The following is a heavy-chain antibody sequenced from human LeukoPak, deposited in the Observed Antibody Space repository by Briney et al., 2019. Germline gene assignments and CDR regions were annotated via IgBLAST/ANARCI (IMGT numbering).Heavy chain of an antibody. J-gene: IGHJ5*02. Sequence: PSETLSLTCTVSGASFSSFYWNWIRQPAGKGLEWIGRIYTSGSTNYNPSLKSRVTMSVDTSKNQFFLKLRSVTAADTAVYYCAWGGCSSTSCYWRLDWFDPWGQGILVTVAS. CDR1: GASFSSFY. CDR3: AWGGCSSTSCYWRLDWFDP. V-gene: IGHV4-4*07. CDR2: IYTSGST. D-gene: IGHD2-2*01.